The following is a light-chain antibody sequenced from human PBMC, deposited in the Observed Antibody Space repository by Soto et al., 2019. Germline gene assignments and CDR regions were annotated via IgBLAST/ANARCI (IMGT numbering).Light chain of an antibody. J-gene: IGKJ1*01. CDR2: AAS. CDR1: QSISTY. CDR3: QQSDSPPRT. Sequence: DIQMTQSPPSLSASVGDRVTITCRASQSISTYLNWYQQKPGKAPNLLIYAASSLQSGVPSRFSGSGSGTDFTLTITSLQPEDFATYYCQQSDSPPRTFGQGTKVEIK. V-gene: IGKV1-39*01.